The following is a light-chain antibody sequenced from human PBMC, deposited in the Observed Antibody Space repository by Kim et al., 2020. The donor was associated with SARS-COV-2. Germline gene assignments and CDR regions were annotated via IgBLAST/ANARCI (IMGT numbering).Light chain of an antibody. J-gene: IGLJ2*01. Sequence: AWGQTVRFTCQGDSLRSYYATWYQQKPGQAPILVIYGNTNRPSGIPDRFSGSSSGNTASLTITGTQAGDEADYYCNSRDSNDNVVFGGGTKLTVL. CDR2: GNT. V-gene: IGLV3-19*01. CDR1: SLRSYY. CDR3: NSRDSNDNVV.